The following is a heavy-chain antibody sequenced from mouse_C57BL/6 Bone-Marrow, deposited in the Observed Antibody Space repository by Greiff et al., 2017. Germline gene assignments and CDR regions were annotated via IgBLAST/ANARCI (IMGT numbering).Heavy chain of an antibody. CDR3: ARSGPLGRWFDY. V-gene: IGHV1-55*01. D-gene: IGHD4-1*01. J-gene: IGHJ2*01. CDR2: IYPTGGRT. CDR1: GYTFTSYW. Sequence: VQLPQPGADLVKPGASVKMSCKASGYTFTSYWITWVKQRPGQGLEWIGDIYPTGGRTNYNENFKSKAILTVDTSSNTAYMQHSSLTSEDSAVLYCARSGPLGRWFDYGGQGTTLTVSA.